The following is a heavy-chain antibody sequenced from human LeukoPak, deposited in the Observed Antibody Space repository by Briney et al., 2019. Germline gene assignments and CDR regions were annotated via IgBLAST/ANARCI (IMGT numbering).Heavy chain of an antibody. CDR3: AKDTTYYYDSSGSDLDY. Sequence: GGSLRLSCAASGFTFDDYAMHWVRQAPGKGLEWVSGISWNSGSIGYADSVKGRFTISRDNAKNSLYLQMNSLRAEDTALYYCAKDTTYYYDSSGSDLDYWGQGTLVTVSS. D-gene: IGHD3-22*01. J-gene: IGHJ4*02. CDR2: ISWNSGSI. V-gene: IGHV3-9*01. CDR1: GFTFDDYA.